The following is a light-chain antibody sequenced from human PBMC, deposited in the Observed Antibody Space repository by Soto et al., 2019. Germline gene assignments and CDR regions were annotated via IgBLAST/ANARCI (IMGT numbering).Light chain of an antibody. CDR1: QSISSY. V-gene: IGKV1-39*01. CDR3: QQSYSTLFLT. CDR2: AAS. J-gene: IGKJ4*01. Sequence: IQITQSPSSLSASVGDRVTITCRASQSISSYLNWYQQKPGKAPKLLIYAASSLQSGVPSRFSGSGSGTDFTLTISSLQPEDFATYYCQQSYSTLFLTFGGGTKVDIK.